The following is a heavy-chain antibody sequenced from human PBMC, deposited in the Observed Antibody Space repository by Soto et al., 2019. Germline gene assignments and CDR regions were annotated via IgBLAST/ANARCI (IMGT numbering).Heavy chain of an antibody. D-gene: IGHD3-3*01. CDR3: ARSRGLDFWSGYPGDYYGMDV. CDR2: LYYTGST. Sequence: SETLSLTCTVSGGSISSHYWSWVRQPPGKGLEWIGYLYYTGSTNYNASLKSQVTMTTDTSTSTAYMELRSLRSDDTAVYYCARSRGLDFWSGYPGDYYGMDVWGQGTTVTVSS. CDR1: GGSISSHY. V-gene: IGHV4-59*11. J-gene: IGHJ6*02.